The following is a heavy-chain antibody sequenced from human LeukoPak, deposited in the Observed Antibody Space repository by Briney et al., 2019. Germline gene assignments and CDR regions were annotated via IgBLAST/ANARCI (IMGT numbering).Heavy chain of an antibody. CDR2: INHSGST. V-gene: IGHV4-34*01. CDR1: GGSFSGYY. J-gene: IGHJ5*02. CDR3: AREGSGSYYWFDP. Sequence: PSETLSLTCAVYGGSFSGYYWSWIRQPPGKGLEWIGEINHSGSTNYNPSLKSRVTISVDTSKNQFSLKLSSVTAADTAVYYCAREGSGSYYWFDPWGQGTLVTVSS. D-gene: IGHD1-26*01.